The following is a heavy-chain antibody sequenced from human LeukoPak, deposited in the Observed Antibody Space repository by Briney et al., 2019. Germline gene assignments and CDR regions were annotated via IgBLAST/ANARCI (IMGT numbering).Heavy chain of an antibody. V-gene: IGHV1-69*01. CDR3: ARNMYGITMTSFDY. D-gene: IGHD3-22*01. CDR1: GDTFSSYA. CDR2: IIPIFGTA. Sequence: SVKVSCKASGDTFSSYAISWVRQAPGQGLEWMGGIIPIFGTANYAQKFQGRVTITADESTSTAYMELSSLRSEDTAVYYCARNMYGITMTSFDYWGQGTLVTVSS. J-gene: IGHJ4*02.